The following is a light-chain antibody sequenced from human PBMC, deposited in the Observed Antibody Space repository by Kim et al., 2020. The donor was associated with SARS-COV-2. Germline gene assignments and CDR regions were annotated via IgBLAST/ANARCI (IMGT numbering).Light chain of an antibody. Sequence: EIVLTQSPGTLSLSPGERATLSCRASQTINKNYLAWYQQKPGQAPRLLIYAASSRATGIPDRFSGSGSGADFALTISRLEPEDFAVYYCNQYGSSPKTFGQGTKVEIK. CDR1: QTINKNY. CDR3: NQYGSSPKT. CDR2: AAS. J-gene: IGKJ1*01. V-gene: IGKV3-20*01.